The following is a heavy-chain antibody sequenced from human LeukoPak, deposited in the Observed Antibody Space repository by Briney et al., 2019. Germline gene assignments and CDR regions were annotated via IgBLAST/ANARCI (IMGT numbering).Heavy chain of an antibody. CDR2: IIPIFGTA. J-gene: IGHJ3*02. Sequence: VASVKVSCKASGGTFSSYAIIWVRQAPGQGLEWMGGIIPIFGTANYAQKFQGRVTITADESTSTAYMELSSLRSEDTAVYYCTREGARDSSGYYFGIWGQGTMVTVSS. CDR1: GGTFSSYA. D-gene: IGHD3-22*01. V-gene: IGHV1-69*13. CDR3: TREGARDSSGYYFGI.